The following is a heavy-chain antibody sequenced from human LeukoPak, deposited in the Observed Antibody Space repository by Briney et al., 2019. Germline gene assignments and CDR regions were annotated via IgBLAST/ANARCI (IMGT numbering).Heavy chain of an antibody. Sequence: LQTLSLTCAISGDSVSSNSAAWNWIRQSPSRGLEWLGRTYYRSKWYNDYAVSVKSRITINPDTSKNQFSLQLNSVTPEDTAVYYCARDYGGNSQLRIPFDYWGQGTLVTVSS. V-gene: IGHV6-1*01. D-gene: IGHD4-17*01. CDR3: ARDYGGNSQLRIPFDY. J-gene: IGHJ4*02. CDR1: GDSVSSNSAA. CDR2: TYYRSKWYN.